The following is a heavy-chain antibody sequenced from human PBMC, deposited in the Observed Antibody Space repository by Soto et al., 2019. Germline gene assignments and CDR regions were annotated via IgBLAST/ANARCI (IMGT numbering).Heavy chain of an antibody. V-gene: IGHV3-9*01. CDR1: GFTFDDYA. CDR3: AKSHIVATLSPANFDY. CDR2: ISWSSDSV. D-gene: IGHD5-12*01. J-gene: IGHJ4*02. Sequence: GGSLRLSCAASGFTFDDYAMHWVRQAPGKGLEWVSGISWSSDSVGYADSVKGRFTVSRDNAKKSLYLQMNILRPEDTALYFCAKSHIVATLSPANFDYWGQGILVTVSS.